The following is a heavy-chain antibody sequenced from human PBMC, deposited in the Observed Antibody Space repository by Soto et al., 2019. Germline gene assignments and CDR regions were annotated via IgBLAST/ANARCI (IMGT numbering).Heavy chain of an antibody. Sequence: PSETLSLTCTVSGGSISSSSYYWGWIRQPPGKGLEWIGSIYYSGSTYYNPSLKSRVTISVDTSKNQFSLKLRSVTAADTAVYYCARYGHSSGWTGWVDYWGQGTLVTVSS. CDR1: GGSISSSSYY. J-gene: IGHJ4*02. CDR2: IYYSGST. V-gene: IGHV4-39*01. D-gene: IGHD6-19*01. CDR3: ARYGHSSGWTGWVDY.